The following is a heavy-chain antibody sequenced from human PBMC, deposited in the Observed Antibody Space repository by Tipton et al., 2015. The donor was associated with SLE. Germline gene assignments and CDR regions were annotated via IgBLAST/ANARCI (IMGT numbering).Heavy chain of an antibody. V-gene: IGHV4-61*08. J-gene: IGHJ3*01. D-gene: IGHD3-22*01. CDR2: IFHSGGT. CDR3: ATVDYFDSGDAFDF. CDR1: GGSINSGDHY. Sequence: TLSLTCTVSGGSINSGDHYWSWIRQPPGKGLEWIGDIFHSGGTNYNPSLKSRVTISVDTSKNQFSLNLSSVTAADTAVYYCATVDYFDSGDAFDFWGHGSMVTVSS.